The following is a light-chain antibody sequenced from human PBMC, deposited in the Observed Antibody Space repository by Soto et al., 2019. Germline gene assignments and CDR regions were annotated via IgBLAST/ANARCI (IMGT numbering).Light chain of an antibody. J-gene: IGKJ2*01. Sequence: EIVMTQSPATLSVSPGERATLSCRASQSVSSNLAWYQQKPGQAPRLLIYGASTRATGIPARFSGSGSGTEFSLPISSLQSEDIEVYYCQQYNNWPPYTFGQGTKLEIK. V-gene: IGKV3-15*01. CDR2: GAS. CDR3: QQYNNWPPYT. CDR1: QSVSSN.